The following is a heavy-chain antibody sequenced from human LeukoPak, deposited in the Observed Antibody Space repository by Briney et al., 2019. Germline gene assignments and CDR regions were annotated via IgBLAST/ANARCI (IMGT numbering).Heavy chain of an antibody. J-gene: IGHJ4*02. CDR3: AESRGTVMGTNFDY. V-gene: IGHV3-23*01. CDR2: ITNTGGGT. CDR1: RFTFSDYA. Sequence: PGGSLRLSCVASRFTFSDYAMSWVRQAPGKGLHWVSAITNTGGGTYYADSVKGRFTISRDNSKNTLYLQMNSLRAEDTAVYYCAESRGTVMGTNFDYWGQGTLVTVSS. D-gene: IGHD5-18*01.